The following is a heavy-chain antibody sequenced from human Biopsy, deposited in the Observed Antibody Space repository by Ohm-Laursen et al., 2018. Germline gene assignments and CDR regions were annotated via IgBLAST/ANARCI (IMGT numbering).Heavy chain of an antibody. CDR3: ARRDTKSLLR. CDR1: GYIFTTYW. J-gene: IGHJ4*02. V-gene: IGHV5-51*01. D-gene: IGHD5-12*01. CDR2: IYPGDSDT. Sequence: ESLRISCKGSGYIFTTYWIAWVRQMPGKGLELMGVIYPGDSDTTYSPSFQGQVTISADKSTAYLQWSSLKASDTAMYYCARRDTKSLLRWGQGTLVTVFS.